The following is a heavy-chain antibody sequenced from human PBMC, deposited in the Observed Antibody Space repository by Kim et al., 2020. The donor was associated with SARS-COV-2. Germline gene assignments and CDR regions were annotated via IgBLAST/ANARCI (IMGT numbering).Heavy chain of an antibody. CDR3: ARSHSSGWQAFDI. J-gene: IGHJ3*02. V-gene: IGHV4-59*01. Sequence: YNPSLKSRVTISVDTSKNQFSLKLSSVTAADTAVYYCARSHSSGWQAFDIWGQGTMVTVSS. D-gene: IGHD6-19*01.